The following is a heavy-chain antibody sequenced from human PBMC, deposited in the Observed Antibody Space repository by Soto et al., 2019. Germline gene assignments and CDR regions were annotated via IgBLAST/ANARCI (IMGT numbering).Heavy chain of an antibody. Sequence: EVQLLESGGGLVQPGGSLRLSCAASGFTFSSYAMSWVRQAPGKGLEWVSGISGSGGSPYYADSVKGRFTISRDNSKNTLHLQMNSQRAEDTAIYYCAKGNSTTSSNWFDPWGQGTLVTVSS. CDR2: ISGSGGSP. CDR1: GFTFSSYA. D-gene: IGHD1-7*01. V-gene: IGHV3-23*01. CDR3: AKGNSTTSSNWFDP. J-gene: IGHJ5*02.